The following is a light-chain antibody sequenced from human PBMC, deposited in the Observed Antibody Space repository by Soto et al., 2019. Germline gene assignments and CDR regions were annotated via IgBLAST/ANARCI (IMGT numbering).Light chain of an antibody. Sequence: IVLTQSPATLSFSPGEIATLSCRAIQSVSTYLAWYQQRPGQAPRLLIYDASYRATDIPPRFSGSGSGTDFTLTISSLEPEDFAVYYCQQRSSWPPTITFGQGTRLEIK. CDR2: DAS. CDR3: QQRSSWPPTIT. CDR1: QSVSTY. V-gene: IGKV3-11*01. J-gene: IGKJ5*01.